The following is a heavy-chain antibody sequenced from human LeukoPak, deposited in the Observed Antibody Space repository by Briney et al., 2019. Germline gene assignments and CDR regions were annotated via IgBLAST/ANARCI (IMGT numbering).Heavy chain of an antibody. CDR2: IKTDGSTI. CDR3: ARVGQGEWFFDL. CDR1: GFTFSSYA. J-gene: IGHJ2*01. V-gene: IGHV3-74*01. D-gene: IGHD1-26*01. Sequence: HTGGSLRLSCAASGFTFSSYAMNWVRQAPGKGLVWVSRIKTDGSTITYADSVKGRFTISRDNAMNTLYLQMNSLGAEDTAVYYCARVGQGEWFFDLWGRGTLVTVSS.